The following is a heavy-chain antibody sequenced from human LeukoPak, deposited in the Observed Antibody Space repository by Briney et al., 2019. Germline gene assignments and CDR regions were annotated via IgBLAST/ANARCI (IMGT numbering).Heavy chain of an antibody. J-gene: IGHJ6*02. D-gene: IGHD3-9*01. Sequence: VASVKVSCKASGYTFTGYYMHWVRQAPGQGLEWMGWINPNSGGTNYAQKFQGRVTMTRDTSISTAYMELSRLRSDDTAVYYCARGLKSEYDILMGMDVWGQGTTVTVS. CDR2: INPNSGGT. CDR1: GYTFTGYY. CDR3: ARGLKSEYDILMGMDV. V-gene: IGHV1-2*02.